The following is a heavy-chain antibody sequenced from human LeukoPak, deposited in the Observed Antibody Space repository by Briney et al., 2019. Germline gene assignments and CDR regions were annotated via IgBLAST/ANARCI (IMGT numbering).Heavy chain of an antibody. D-gene: IGHD1-26*01. V-gene: IGHV3-48*01. CDR3: ARRATTDC. J-gene: IGHJ4*02. Sequence: GGSLRLSCAASGSTFGSHNMNWVRQAPGKGLEWVSYIDSSSSTIYYADSVKGRFTISRDNAKNSLYLQMSSLRAEDTAVYYCARRATTDCWGQGTLVTVSS. CDR1: GSTFGSHN. CDR2: IDSSSSTI.